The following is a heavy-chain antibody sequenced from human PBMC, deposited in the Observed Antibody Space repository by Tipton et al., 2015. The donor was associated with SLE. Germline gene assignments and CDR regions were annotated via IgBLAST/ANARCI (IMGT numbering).Heavy chain of an antibody. V-gene: IGHV4-30-4*01. CDR3: ARYCSSTSFGYYFDY. J-gene: IGHJ4*02. D-gene: IGHD2-2*01. CDR2: IYYSGST. CDR1: GGSISSGDYY. Sequence: TLSLTCTVSGGSISSGDYYWSWIRQPPGRGLEWIGYIYYSGSTYYNPSLKSRVTISVDTSKNQFSLKLSSVTAADTAVYYCARYCSSTSFGYYFDYWGQGTLVTVSS.